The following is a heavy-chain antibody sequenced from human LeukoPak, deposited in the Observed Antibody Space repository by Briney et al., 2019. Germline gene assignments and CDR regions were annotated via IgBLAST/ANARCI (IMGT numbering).Heavy chain of an antibody. D-gene: IGHD3-9*01. CDR3: ARERNYDILTGSIAFEI. CDR1: GFTFSSYS. Sequence: GGSLSLSCATSGFTFSSYSTNWVRQAPGKGLEWVSYFSSSSSTIYYADSVKGRFTISRDTAKNSLYLRMNRLRAEDTAVYYCARERNYDILTGSIAFEIWGQGTMVTVSS. V-gene: IGHV3-48*04. J-gene: IGHJ3*02. CDR2: FSSSSSTI.